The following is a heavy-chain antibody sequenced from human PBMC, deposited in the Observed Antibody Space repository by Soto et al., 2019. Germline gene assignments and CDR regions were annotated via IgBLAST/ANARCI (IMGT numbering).Heavy chain of an antibody. Sequence: EVQLEESGGGLVQPGGSLRLACKTPGFTFNNYWMNWLRQAPGKGLEWVANINQDGSHTDYVDSVKGRFTLSRDNAKTSLYLQMNSLRVEDTAVYYCARVSCSHDTEYWGQGTLVTVSS. CDR1: GFTFNNYW. V-gene: IGHV3-7*05. D-gene: IGHD5-18*01. J-gene: IGHJ4*02. CDR3: ARVSCSHDTEY. CDR2: INQDGSHT.